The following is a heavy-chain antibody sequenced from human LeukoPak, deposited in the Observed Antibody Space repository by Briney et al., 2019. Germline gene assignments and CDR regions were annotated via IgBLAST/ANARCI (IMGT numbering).Heavy chain of an antibody. CDR3: ARRSIGSTPKSEKYFQH. Sequence: GASVKVSCKASGYTFTSYDINWVRQATGQGLEWMGWMNPNSGNTGYAQKFQGRVTMTRNTSISTAYTELSSLRSEDTAVYYCARRSIGSTPKSEKYFQHWGQGTLVTVSS. D-gene: IGHD6-6*01. CDR2: MNPNSGNT. J-gene: IGHJ1*01. CDR1: GYTFTSYD. V-gene: IGHV1-8*01.